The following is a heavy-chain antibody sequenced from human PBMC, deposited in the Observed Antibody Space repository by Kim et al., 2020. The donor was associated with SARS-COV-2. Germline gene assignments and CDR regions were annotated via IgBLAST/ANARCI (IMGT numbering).Heavy chain of an antibody. V-gene: IGHV3-11*05. CDR3: ARVSSGSSSWYWFDP. Sequence: GGSLRLSCAASGFTFSDYYMSWIRQAPGKGLEWVSYISSTTSYTKYADSVKGRFTISRDNAKNSLYLQMNSLRAEDTAVYYCARVSSGSSSWYWFDPWGPGTLVPVPS. J-gene: IGHJ5*02. CDR2: ISSTTSYT. CDR1: GFTFSDYY. D-gene: IGHD6-13*01.